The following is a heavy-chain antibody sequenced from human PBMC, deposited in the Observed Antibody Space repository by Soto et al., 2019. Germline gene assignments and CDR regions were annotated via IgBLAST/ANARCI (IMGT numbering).Heavy chain of an antibody. J-gene: IGHJ5*02. D-gene: IGHD2-15*01. CDR3: AHSYSCIGDSCYSNISWLDP. Sequence: QITLKESGPTLVKPTQTLTLTCTFSGFSLSTSGVGVGWIRQPPGKALEWLALIYWDDDKRYSPSLKSRLTIPKDTSKNPVVLTMTNMDPVDTATYYCAHSYSCIGDSCYSNISWLDPWGQGTLVTVSS. CDR1: GFSLSTSGVG. CDR2: IYWDDDK. V-gene: IGHV2-5*02.